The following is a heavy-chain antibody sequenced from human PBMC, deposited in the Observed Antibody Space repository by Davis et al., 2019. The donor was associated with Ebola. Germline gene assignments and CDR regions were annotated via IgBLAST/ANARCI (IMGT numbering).Heavy chain of an antibody. V-gene: IGHV3-23*01. CDR3: TTWLVNHFDY. Sequence: GESLKISCAASGFTFSSFTMNWVRQAPGKGLEWVSTISDGGTNTHYADSVKGRFTISRDDSKNTVYLQMNTLRAEDTAVYYCTTWLVNHFDYWGQGTLVTVSS. D-gene: IGHD6-19*01. CDR2: ISDGGTNT. J-gene: IGHJ4*02. CDR1: GFTFSSFT.